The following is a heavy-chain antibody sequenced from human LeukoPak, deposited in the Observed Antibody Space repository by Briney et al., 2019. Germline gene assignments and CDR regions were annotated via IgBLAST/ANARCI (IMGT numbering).Heavy chain of an antibody. J-gene: IGHJ4*02. CDR1: GGTFSSYA. V-gene: IGHV1-69*01. CDR3: ARQAGSGYDRERSDFDY. D-gene: IGHD5-12*01. CDR2: IIPIFGTA. Sequence: SVKVSCKASGGTFSSYAISWVRQAPGQGLEWMGGIIPIFGTANYAQKFQGRVTITADESTSTAYMELSSLRSEDTAVYYCARQAGSGYDRERSDFDYWGQGTLVTVSS.